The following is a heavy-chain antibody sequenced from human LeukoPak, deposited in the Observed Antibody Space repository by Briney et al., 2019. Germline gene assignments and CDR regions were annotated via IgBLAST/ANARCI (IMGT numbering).Heavy chain of an antibody. CDR3: ARGSNWGSRSLYYYYMDV. D-gene: IGHD7-27*01. CDR2: ISSSGSTI. V-gene: IGHV3-48*03. J-gene: IGHJ6*03. Sequence: GGSLRLSCAASGFTFSSYEMNWVRQAPGKGLEWVSYISSSGSTIYYADSVKGRFTISRDNAKNSLYLQMNSLRAEDTAVYYCARGSNWGSRSLYYYYMDVWGKGTTVTVSS. CDR1: GFTFSSYE.